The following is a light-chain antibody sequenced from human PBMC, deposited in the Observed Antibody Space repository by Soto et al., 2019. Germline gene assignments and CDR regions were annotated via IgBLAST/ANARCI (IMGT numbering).Light chain of an antibody. CDR1: QSVPRSY. J-gene: IGKJ5*01. Sequence: EIVLTQSPGTLSLSPGERATLSCRASQSVPRSYLAWYQQKPGQAPRLLIYGTSSRATGIPDRFSGSGSGTEFTLTISSLQSEDFAVYFCQQYNSWPPITFGQGTRLEIK. CDR3: QQYNSWPPIT. V-gene: IGKV3-20*01. CDR2: GTS.